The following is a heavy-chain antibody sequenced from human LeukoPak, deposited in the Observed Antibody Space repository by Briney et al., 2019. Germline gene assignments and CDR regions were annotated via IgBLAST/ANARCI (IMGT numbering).Heavy chain of an antibody. J-gene: IGHJ6*02. CDR2: IYYSGST. V-gene: IGHV4-30-4*01. Sequence: SETLSLTCTVSGGSISSGDYYWSWIRQPPGKGPEWIGYIYYSGSTYYNPSLKSRVTISVDTSKNQFSLKLSSVTAADMAVYYCAREEIVVVTARLYYYYGMDVWGQGTTVTVSS. CDR1: GGSISSGDYY. D-gene: IGHD2-21*02. CDR3: AREEIVVVTARLYYYYGMDV.